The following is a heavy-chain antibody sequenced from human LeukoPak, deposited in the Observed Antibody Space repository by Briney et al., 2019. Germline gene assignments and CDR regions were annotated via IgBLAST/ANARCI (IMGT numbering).Heavy chain of an antibody. CDR3: ARVVDTAMVCDY. Sequence: MPSETLSLTCTVSGGSISSSSYYWGWIHQPPGKGLEWIGSIYYSGSTYYNPSLKSRVTISVDTSKNQFSLKLSSVTAADTAVYYCARVVDTAMVCDYWGQGTLVTVSS. V-gene: IGHV4-39*01. D-gene: IGHD5-18*01. CDR1: GGSISSSSYY. J-gene: IGHJ4*02. CDR2: IYYSGST.